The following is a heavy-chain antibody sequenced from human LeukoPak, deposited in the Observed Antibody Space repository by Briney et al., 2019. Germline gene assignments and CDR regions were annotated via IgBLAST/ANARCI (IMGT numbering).Heavy chain of an antibody. CDR3: ASQRKDCSGGSCYYRGYFQH. Sequence: GRSLRLSCAASGFTFSSYTMNWVRQAPGKALEWVSSISSSSSYIYYADSVKGRFTVSRDNAKNSLYLQMNSLRAEDTAVYYCASQRKDCSGGSCYYRGYFQHWGQGTLVTVSS. D-gene: IGHD2-15*01. V-gene: IGHV3-21*01. CDR1: GFTFSSYT. J-gene: IGHJ1*01. CDR2: ISSSSSYI.